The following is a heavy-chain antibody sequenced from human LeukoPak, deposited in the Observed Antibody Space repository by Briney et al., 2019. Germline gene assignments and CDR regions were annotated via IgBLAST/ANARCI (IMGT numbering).Heavy chain of an antibody. D-gene: IGHD2-2*01. J-gene: IGHJ6*02. CDR1: GFTFSSYW. CDR3: ARDQPDCSSTSCHYYYYGMDV. CDR2: IKQDGSEK. Sequence: GGSLGLACAASGFTFSSYWMSWVRQAPGKGLEWVANIKQDGSEKDYVDSVKGRFTIARDNAKNSLYLQMHSLRAEDTAVYYCARDQPDCSSTSCHYYYYGMDVWGQGTTVTVSS. V-gene: IGHV3-7*01.